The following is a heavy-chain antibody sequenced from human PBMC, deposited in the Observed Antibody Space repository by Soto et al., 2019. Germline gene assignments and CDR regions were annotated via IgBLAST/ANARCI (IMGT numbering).Heavy chain of an antibody. Sequence: EVQLVESGGGLVQPGRSLRLSCAASGFAFDDYAMHWVRQVPGKGLEWVSGISWNSDSIGYADSVKGRFTISRDNAKNSLYLQMNSLRAEDTALYYCAKATSGVSERWGGRYYYYYMDVWGKGTTVTVSS. CDR1: GFAFDDYA. D-gene: IGHD2-15*01. CDR3: AKATSGVSERWGGRYYYYYMDV. J-gene: IGHJ6*03. CDR2: ISWNSDSI. V-gene: IGHV3-9*01.